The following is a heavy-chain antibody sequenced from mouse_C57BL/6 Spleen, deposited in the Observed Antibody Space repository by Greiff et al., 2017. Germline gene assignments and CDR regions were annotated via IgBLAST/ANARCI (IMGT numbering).Heavy chain of an antibody. J-gene: IGHJ2*01. CDR1: GYTFTSYW. D-gene: IGHD1-1*02. V-gene: IGHV1-55*01. CDR3: ARGGGLFDY. Sequence: VQLQQPGAELVKPGASVKMSFKASGYTFTSYWITWVKQRPGQGLEWIGDIYPGSGSTNYNEKFKSKATLTGDTSSSTAYMQLSSLTSEDSAVYYCARGGGLFDYWGQGATLTVSS. CDR2: IYPGSGST.